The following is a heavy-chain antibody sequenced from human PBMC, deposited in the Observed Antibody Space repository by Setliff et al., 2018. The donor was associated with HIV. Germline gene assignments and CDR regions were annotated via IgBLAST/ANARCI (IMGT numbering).Heavy chain of an antibody. CDR2: INAGNGNT. V-gene: IGHV1-3*01. CDR1: GYTFTSYA. Sequence: ASVKVSCKASGYTFTSYARHWVRQAPGQRLEWMGWINAGNGNTKYSQKFQGRVTITRDTSASTAYMELSSLRSEDTAVYYCARAGAYGDYVGAFDIWGQGTTVTVSS. J-gene: IGHJ3*02. D-gene: IGHD4-17*01. CDR3: ARAGAYGDYVGAFDI.